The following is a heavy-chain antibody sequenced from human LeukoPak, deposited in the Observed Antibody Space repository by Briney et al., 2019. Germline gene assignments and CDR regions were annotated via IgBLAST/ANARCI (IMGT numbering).Heavy chain of an antibody. D-gene: IGHD3-16*01. J-gene: IGHJ6*02. CDR2: IIPMFGTA. Sequence: SVKVSCKASGDTFNNYAISWVRQAPGQRLEWMGGIIPMFGTADYGQKFQGRVTMTRDTSTSTVYMELSSLRSEDTAVYYCARGAFGFDYYYGMDVWGQGTTVTVSS. V-gene: IGHV1-69*05. CDR3: ARGAFGFDYYYGMDV. CDR1: GDTFNNYA.